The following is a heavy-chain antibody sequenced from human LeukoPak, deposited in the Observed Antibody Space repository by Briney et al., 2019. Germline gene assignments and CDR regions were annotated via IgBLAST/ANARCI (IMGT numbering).Heavy chain of an antibody. CDR1: GFTFDDYA. Sequence: GGALRLSFAASGFTFDDYARHWVRQAPGKGLEGVSRICWNSGSIGYADSMKGRFTISRDNAKNSLYLQMNSLRSEDTALYYCAKDRALRGRGLYYFDYWGQGTLVTVSS. D-gene: IGHD3-10*01. CDR2: ICWNSGSI. V-gene: IGHV3-9*01. J-gene: IGHJ4*02. CDR3: AKDRALRGRGLYYFDY.